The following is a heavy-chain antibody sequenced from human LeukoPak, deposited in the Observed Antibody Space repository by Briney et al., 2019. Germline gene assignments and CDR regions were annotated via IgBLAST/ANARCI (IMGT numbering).Heavy chain of an antibody. CDR1: GGTFSDYA. V-gene: IGHV1-46*01. Sequence: ASVKVSCKASGGTFSDYALNWVRQAPGQGLEWMGTINPSGGSTSYAQKFQGRLTVTRDMSTSTVYMELSSLGSEDTAVYYCARDRGVLRYFDWLFEFDYWGQGTLVTVSS. CDR3: ARDRGVLRYFDWLFEFDY. D-gene: IGHD3-9*01. J-gene: IGHJ4*02. CDR2: INPSGGST.